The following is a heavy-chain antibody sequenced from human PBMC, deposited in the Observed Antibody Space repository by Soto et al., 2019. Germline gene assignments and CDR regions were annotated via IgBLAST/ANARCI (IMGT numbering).Heavy chain of an antibody. CDR3: VKGNQRWFGELGAFGI. CDR1: GVTFDDYA. CDR2: ISWDSGSI. D-gene: IGHD3-10*01. V-gene: IGHV3-9*01. Sequence: EVQLVESGGGLVQPGRSLRLSCAASGVTFDDYAMHCVRKAAGKGLEWVSGISWDSGSIGYALSVKGRFTISKDNAKNALDLQMNSVRAEDTAWYYCVKGNQRWFGELGAFGIWGQGAKGTVSS. J-gene: IGHJ3*02.